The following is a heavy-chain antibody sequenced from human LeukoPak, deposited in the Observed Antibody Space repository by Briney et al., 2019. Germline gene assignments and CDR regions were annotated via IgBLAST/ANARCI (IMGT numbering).Heavy chain of an antibody. J-gene: IGHJ5*02. D-gene: IGHD6-19*01. CDR1: GYSISSGYY. CDR2: IYHSGST. V-gene: IGHV4-38-2*01. CDR3: ARGDDSSGWYEAWFDP. Sequence: SETLSPTCAVSGYSISSGYYWGWLRQPPGKGLEWIGSIYHSGSTYYNPSLKSRVTISVDTSKHQFSLKLSSVTAADTAVYYCARGDDSSGWYEAWFDPWGQGTLVTVSS.